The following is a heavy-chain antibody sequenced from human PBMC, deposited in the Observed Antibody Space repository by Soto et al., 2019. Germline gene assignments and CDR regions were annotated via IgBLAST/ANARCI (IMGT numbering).Heavy chain of an antibody. CDR3: ARVPFLEGVYHYYGMDV. CDR1: GGSISSYY. J-gene: IGHJ6*02. Sequence: QVQLQESGPGLVKPSETLSLTCTVSGGSISSYYWSWIRQPPGKGLEWIGYIYYSGSTNYNPSLKSRVTISVDTSKNQFSLKLSSVTAADTAVYYCARVPFLEGVYHYYGMDVWGQGTTVTVSS. V-gene: IGHV4-59*01. CDR2: IYYSGST. D-gene: IGHD3-3*02.